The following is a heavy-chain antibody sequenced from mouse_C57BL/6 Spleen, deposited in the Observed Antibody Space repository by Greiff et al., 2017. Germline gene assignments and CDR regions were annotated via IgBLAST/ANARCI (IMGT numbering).Heavy chain of an antibody. CDR2: IYPGDGDT. J-gene: IGHJ2*01. CDR3: AQEDGKRHDY. CDR1: GYAFSSSW. V-gene: IGHV1-82*01. Sequence: VQLQQSGPELVKPGASVKISCKASGYAFSSSWMNWVKQRPGKGLEWIGRIYPGDGDTNYNGKFKGKATLTADKSSSTAYMQLSSLTSEDSAVYFCAQEDGKRHDYWGQGTTLTVSS. D-gene: IGHD6-1*01.